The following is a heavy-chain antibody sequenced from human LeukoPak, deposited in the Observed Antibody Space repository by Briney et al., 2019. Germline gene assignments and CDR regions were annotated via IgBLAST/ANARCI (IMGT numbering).Heavy chain of an antibody. V-gene: IGHV4-38-2*01. CDR2: IYHSGST. CDR1: GYSISSGYY. D-gene: IGHD5-12*01. J-gene: IGHJ4*02. CDR3: ARQPVANPFDY. Sequence: SETLSLTCAVSGYSISSGYYWGWIRQPPGKGLEWIGSIYHSGSTYYNPSLKSRVTISVDTSKNQFSLKLSSVTAADTAVYYCARQPVANPFDYWGQGTLITVSS.